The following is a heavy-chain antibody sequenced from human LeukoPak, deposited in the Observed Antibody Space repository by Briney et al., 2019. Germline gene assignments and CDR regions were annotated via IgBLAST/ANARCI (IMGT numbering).Heavy chain of an antibody. Sequence: PSETLSLTCVVSGYSIRGNNCWARVRQPPGKGLEWIGYIFSDGSAYYNSSLESRVTMAADTSKNQMSLNPRSVTAVDTAVYYCARNQAVSGNHGALDVWGQGTMVTVSS. CDR1: GYSIRGNNC. CDR2: IFSDGSA. CDR3: ARNQAVSGNHGALDV. J-gene: IGHJ3*01. D-gene: IGHD6-19*01. V-gene: IGHV4-28*01.